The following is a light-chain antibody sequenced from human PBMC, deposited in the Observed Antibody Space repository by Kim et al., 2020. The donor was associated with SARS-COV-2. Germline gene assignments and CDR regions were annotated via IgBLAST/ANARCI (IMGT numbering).Light chain of an antibody. CDR3: QVWDSSSDHAV. V-gene: IGLV3-21*01. Sequence: SYELTQPPSVSVAPGETASITCGGDNIESKSVNWYQQKPGQAPILVIYYDYDRPSGIPERFSGSNSMNTATLTISRVEAGDEADYYCQVWDSSSDHAVFGGGTQLTVL. CDR1: NIESKS. CDR2: YDY. J-gene: IGLJ2*01.